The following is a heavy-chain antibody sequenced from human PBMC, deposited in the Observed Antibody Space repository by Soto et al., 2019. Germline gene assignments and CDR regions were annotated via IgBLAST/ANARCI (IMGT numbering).Heavy chain of an antibody. Sequence: GGSLRLSCTASGLTLANYAMTWVRQAPGKGLQWVSTLTNTDSQKYYADSVQGRFSISRDSSKNTLYLHMNSLRVEDTAIYFCAKTPWEDLVASGALDLWGHGTLVTVSS. V-gene: IGHV3-23*01. J-gene: IGHJ3*01. CDR3: AKTPWEDLVASGALDL. CDR2: LTNTDSQK. CDR1: GLTLANYA. D-gene: IGHD6-19*01.